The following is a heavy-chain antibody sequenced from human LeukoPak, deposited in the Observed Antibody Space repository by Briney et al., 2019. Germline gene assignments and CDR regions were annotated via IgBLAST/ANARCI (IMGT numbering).Heavy chain of an antibody. D-gene: IGHD6-13*01. CDR1: GYIFTSYE. J-gene: IGHJ3*02. V-gene: IGHV1-8*01. CDR2: MNPNSGNT. CDR3: AAGIVAAGTFAFDI. Sequence: ASVKVSCKGSGYIFTSYEINWVRQAPGQGLEWMGWMNPNSGNTAYEQKFQGRVSMTRNTSINTAYMELSSLRSEDTAMYYCAAGIVAAGTFAFDIWGQGTMATVSS.